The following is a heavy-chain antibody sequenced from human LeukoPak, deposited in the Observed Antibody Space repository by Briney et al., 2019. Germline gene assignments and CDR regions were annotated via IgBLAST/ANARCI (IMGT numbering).Heavy chain of an antibody. Sequence: SETLSLTCTVSGGSISSGGYYWSWIRQHPGKGLEWIGYIYYSGSTYYNPSLKSRVTISVDTSKNQFSLKLSSVTAADTAVYYCARSPEGDYFDYWGQGTPVTVSS. V-gene: IGHV4-31*03. CDR2: IYYSGST. CDR1: GGSISSGGYY. CDR3: ARSPEGDYFDY. J-gene: IGHJ4*02.